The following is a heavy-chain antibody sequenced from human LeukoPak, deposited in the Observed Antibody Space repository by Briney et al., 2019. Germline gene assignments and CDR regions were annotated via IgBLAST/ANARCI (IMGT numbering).Heavy chain of an antibody. J-gene: IGHJ4*02. CDR2: VYYSGST. Sequence: PSETLSLTCTVSGGSIGFYYWSWIRRAPEKTLEWIGYVYYSGSTTYNPSLKSRLTMSVDTSKNQFSLRLSSVTAADTAVYYCARHLGSSSWYLFDYWGQGKLVTVSS. V-gene: IGHV4-59*08. CDR1: GGSIGFYY. D-gene: IGHD6-13*01. CDR3: ARHLGSSSWYLFDY.